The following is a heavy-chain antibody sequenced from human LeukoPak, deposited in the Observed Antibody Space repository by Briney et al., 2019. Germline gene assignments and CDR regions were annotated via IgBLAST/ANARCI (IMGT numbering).Heavy chain of an antibody. CDR1: GFTFSSYA. CDR2: ISGSGGST. D-gene: IGHD1-26*01. CDR3: AGVVGATNGDY. Sequence: GGSLRLSCAASGFTFSSYAMSWVRQAPGKGLEWVSAISGSGGSTYYADSVKGRFTTSRDNSKNALYLQMNSLRAEDTAVYYCAGVVGATNGDYWGQGTLVTVSS. J-gene: IGHJ4*02. V-gene: IGHV3-23*01.